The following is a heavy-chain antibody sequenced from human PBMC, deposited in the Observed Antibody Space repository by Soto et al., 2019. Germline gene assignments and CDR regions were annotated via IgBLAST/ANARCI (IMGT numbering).Heavy chain of an antibody. J-gene: IGHJ3*02. Sequence: SETLSLTCTVSGGSISSYYWSWIRQPPGKGLEWIGYIYYSGSTNYNPSLKSRVTISVDTSKNQFSLKLSSVTAADTAVYYCARAQELWFGELLRDAFDIWGQGTMVTVSS. CDR3: ARAQELWFGELLRDAFDI. V-gene: IGHV4-59*12. CDR2: IYYSGST. CDR1: GGSISSYY. D-gene: IGHD3-10*01.